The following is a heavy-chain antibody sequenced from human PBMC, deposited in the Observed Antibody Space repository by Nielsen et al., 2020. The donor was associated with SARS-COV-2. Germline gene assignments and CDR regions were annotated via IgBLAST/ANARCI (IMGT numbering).Heavy chain of an antibody. CDR3: ARARGAYGDYYYYYYTDV. D-gene: IGHD4-17*01. Sequence: SQTLPLTFAISGDSVSSSSAAWNWIRQAPSRGLEWLGRTYYRSKWYNDYAVSVKSRITINPDTSKNQFSLHLNSVTPEDTAVYYCARARGAYGDYYYYYYTDVWGKGTTVTVPS. CDR2: TYYRSKWYN. CDR1: GDSVSSSSAA. V-gene: IGHV6-1*01. J-gene: IGHJ6*03.